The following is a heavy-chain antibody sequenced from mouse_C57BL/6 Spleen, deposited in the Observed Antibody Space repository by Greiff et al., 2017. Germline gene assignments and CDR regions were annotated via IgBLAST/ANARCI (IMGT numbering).Heavy chain of an antibody. Sequence: EVKLVESGEGLVKPGGSLKLSCAASGFTFSSYAMSWVRQTPEKRLEWVAYISSGGDYIYYADTVKGRFTISRDNARNTLYLQMSSLKSEDTAMYYCTRGDGYGAMDYWGQGTSVTVSS. V-gene: IGHV5-9-1*02. D-gene: IGHD2-3*01. CDR1: GFTFSSYA. CDR2: ISSGGDYI. J-gene: IGHJ4*01. CDR3: TRGDGYGAMDY.